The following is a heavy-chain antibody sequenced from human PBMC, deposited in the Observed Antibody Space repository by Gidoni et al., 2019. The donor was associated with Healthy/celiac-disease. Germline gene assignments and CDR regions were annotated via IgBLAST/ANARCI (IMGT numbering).Heavy chain of an antibody. V-gene: IGHV4-31*03. CDR2: NDCSGST. CDR3: ARDSLDYYGSGSYFDS. D-gene: IGHD3-10*01. CDR1: GGSISSGGYS. Sequence: QVPLQESAPGMGKPSQNQSLTCTVSGGSISSGGYSWSWIRQHPGKGLGGIGYNDCSGSTYYNPSIKSRVTISVDTPKNQFSLKLSSVTAADTAVYYCARDSLDYYGSGSYFDSGGQVTLVTVSS. J-gene: IGHJ4*02.